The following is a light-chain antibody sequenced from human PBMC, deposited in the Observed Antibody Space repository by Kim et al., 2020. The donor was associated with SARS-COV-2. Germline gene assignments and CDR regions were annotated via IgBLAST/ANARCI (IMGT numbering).Light chain of an antibody. V-gene: IGKV1-5*03. CDR2: RAS. J-gene: IGKJ2*01. Sequence: SASVGDRVTITCRASQDIGTWLAWYQQKPGKAPNLLIYRASSLDSGVPSRFSGSGSGTGFTLTISSLQPDDFATYYCQHYSRFPYTFGQGTKLEI. CDR1: QDIGTW. CDR3: QHYSRFPYT.